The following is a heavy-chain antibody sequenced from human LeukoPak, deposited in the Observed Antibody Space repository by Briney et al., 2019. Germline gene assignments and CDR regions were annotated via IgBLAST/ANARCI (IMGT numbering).Heavy chain of an antibody. CDR3: ARGRMGGATGGYYFDY. Sequence: PGGSLRLSCAASGFTVSSNYMSWVRQAPGKGLEWVSVIYSGGSTYYADSVKGRFTISRDNSKNTLYLQMNSLRAEDTAVYYCARGRMGGATGGYYFDYWGQGTLVTVSS. J-gene: IGHJ4*02. CDR2: IYSGGST. V-gene: IGHV3-66*01. D-gene: IGHD1-26*01. CDR1: GFTVSSNY.